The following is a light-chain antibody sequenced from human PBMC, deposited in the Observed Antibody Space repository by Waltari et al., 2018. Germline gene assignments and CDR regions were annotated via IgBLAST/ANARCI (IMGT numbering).Light chain of an antibody. Sequence: QSVLTQPPSVSGAPGQRVTISCPGRSSNIGPGYDVHWYQQLPGTAPKLLSYGNNIRPSGVPDRISGSQSGTSASLAITGLLAEDEADYYCQSYDTSLTGFFVFGTGTKVTVL. J-gene: IGLJ1*01. CDR1: SSNIGPGYD. CDR3: QSYDTSLTGFFV. CDR2: GNN. V-gene: IGLV1-40*01.